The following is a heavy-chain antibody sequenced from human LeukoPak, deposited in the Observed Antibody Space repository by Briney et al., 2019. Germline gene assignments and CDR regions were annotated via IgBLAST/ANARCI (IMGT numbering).Heavy chain of an antibody. Sequence: PGRSLRLSCAASGFTFDDYAMHWVRQAPGKGLEGVSGISWNSGSIGYADSVKGRFTISRDNSKNSLYLQMNSLRAEDMALYYCAKDMYSSSWYSRNFDYWGQGTLVTVSS. CDR2: ISWNSGSI. D-gene: IGHD6-13*01. J-gene: IGHJ4*02. CDR1: GFTFDDYA. CDR3: AKDMYSSSWYSRNFDY. V-gene: IGHV3-9*03.